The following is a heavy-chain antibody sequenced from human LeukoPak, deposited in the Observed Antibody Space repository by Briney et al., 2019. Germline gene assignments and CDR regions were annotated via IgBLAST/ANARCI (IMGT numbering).Heavy chain of an antibody. V-gene: IGHV4-59*01. Sequence: SEILCRTRTVAGVSITTCYWSWTRQPPGKGLEWIGYVYYSGSANYNPSLKSRVTMSVDTSKNQFSLKLNSVTEADTAFYYCARGQYGSGYWGQGALVTVSS. CDR2: VYYSGSA. D-gene: IGHD3-10*01. CDR3: ARGQYGSGY. J-gene: IGHJ4*02. CDR1: GVSITTCY.